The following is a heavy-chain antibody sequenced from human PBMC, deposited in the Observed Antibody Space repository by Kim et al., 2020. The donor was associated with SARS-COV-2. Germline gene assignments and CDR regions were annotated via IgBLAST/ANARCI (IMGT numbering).Heavy chain of an antibody. J-gene: IGHJ6*02. D-gene: IGHD3-9*01. V-gene: IGHV3-15*01. CDR2: IKSKTDGGTT. Sequence: GGSLRLSCAASGFTFSNAWMSWVRQAPGKGLEWVGRIKSKTDGGTTDYAAPVKGRFTISRDDSKNTLYLQMNSLKTEDTAVYYCTTVYGIDTYYYYGMDVWGQGTTVTVSS. CDR1: GFTFSNAW. CDR3: TTVYGIDTYYYYGMDV.